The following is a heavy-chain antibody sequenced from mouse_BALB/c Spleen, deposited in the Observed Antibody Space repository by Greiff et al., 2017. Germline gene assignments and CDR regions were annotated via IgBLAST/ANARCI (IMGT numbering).Heavy chain of an antibody. J-gene: IGHJ2*01. CDR3: ASHYYGSPFDY. Sequence: EVKLVESGGDLVKPGGSLKLSCAASGFTFSSYGMSWVRQTPDKRLEWVATISSGGSYTYYPDSVKGRFTISRDNAKNTLYLQMSSLKSEDTAMYYCASHYYGSPFDYWGQGTTLTVSS. CDR2: ISSGGSYT. D-gene: IGHD1-1*01. CDR1: GFTFSSYG. V-gene: IGHV5-6*01.